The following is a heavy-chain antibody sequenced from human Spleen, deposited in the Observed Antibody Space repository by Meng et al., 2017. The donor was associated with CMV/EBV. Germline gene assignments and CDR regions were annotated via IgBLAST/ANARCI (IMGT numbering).Heavy chain of an antibody. CDR1: GFPLSYPY. J-gene: IGHJ4*02. CDR2: IRNNADSYTT. D-gene: IGHD2-2*01. Sequence: SGFPLSYPYMDWVRQAPGKGLEWVGRIRNNADSYTTEYAASVRGRFSISRDDSKNSLSLQMNTLKTDDTAVYYCAAPYCSSPSCYGGYWGQGTLVTVSS. CDR3: AAPYCSSPSCYGGY. V-gene: IGHV3-72*01.